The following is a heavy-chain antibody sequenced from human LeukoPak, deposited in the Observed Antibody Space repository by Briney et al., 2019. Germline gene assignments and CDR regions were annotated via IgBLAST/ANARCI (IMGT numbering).Heavy chain of an antibody. V-gene: IGHV4-38-2*01. D-gene: IGHD1-26*01. CDR3: ARPGIVGDDDY. CDR2: IYHSGST. J-gene: IGHJ4*02. CDR1: GYSISSGYY. Sequence: SETLSLTCAVSGYSISSGYYWGWIRQPPGKGLEWIGSIYHSGSTYYNPSHKSRVTISVDTSKNQFSLKLSSVTAADTAVYYCARPGIVGDDDYWGQGTLVTVSS.